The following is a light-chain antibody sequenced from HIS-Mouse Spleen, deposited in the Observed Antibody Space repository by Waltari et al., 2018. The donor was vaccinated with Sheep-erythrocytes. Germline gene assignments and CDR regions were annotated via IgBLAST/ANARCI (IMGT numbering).Light chain of an antibody. CDR2: DVS. V-gene: IGLV2-14*03. J-gene: IGLJ1*01. Sequence: QSALTQPASVSGSPGQSITIPCPGTSRYVGCYHYAPWYQQHPGKAPKLMIYDVSNRPSGVSNRFSGSKSGNTASLTISGLQAEDEADYYCSSYTSSSSYVFGTGTKVTVL. CDR3: SSYTSSSSYV. CDR1: SRYVGCYHY.